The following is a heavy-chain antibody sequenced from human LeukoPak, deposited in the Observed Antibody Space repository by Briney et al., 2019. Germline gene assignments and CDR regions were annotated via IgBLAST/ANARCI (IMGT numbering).Heavy chain of an antibody. D-gene: IGHD2-2*01. CDR1: GNTFTNYW. CDR2: IYPGDSDT. Sequence: GESLKISCQGSGNTFTNYWVAWVRQMPGKGLEWMGIIYPGDSDTRYSPSFQGQVTISVDKSISTAYLQWSSLKASDTAIYYCAKIDRQYCSRSSCYALDFWGQGTQVTVSS. V-gene: IGHV5-51*01. J-gene: IGHJ4*02. CDR3: AKIDRQYCSRSSCYALDF.